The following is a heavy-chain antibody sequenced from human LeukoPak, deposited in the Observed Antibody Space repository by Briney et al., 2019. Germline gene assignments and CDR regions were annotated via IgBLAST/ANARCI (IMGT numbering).Heavy chain of an antibody. CDR1: GGSISSYY. V-gene: IGHV4-59*08. D-gene: IGHD3-10*01. CDR3: ARRSFGSASPLRMDV. Sequence: SETLSLTCTVSGGSISSYYWTGIRQRPGKGLEWIGDIYYSGSTSYNPSLKSRLTISVDRSKNQFSLKLSSVTAADTAVYYCARRSFGSASPLRMDVWGQGTTVTVSS. J-gene: IGHJ6*02. CDR2: IYYSGST.